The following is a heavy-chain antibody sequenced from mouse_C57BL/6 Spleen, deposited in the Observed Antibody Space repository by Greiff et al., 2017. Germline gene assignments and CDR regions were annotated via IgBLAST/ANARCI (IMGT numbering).Heavy chain of an antibody. CDR1: GFTFSDYY. Sequence: EVQLVESEGGLVQPGSSMKLSCTASGFTFSDYYMAWVRQVPEKGLEWVANINYDGGSTYYLDSLKSRFIISRDNAKNILYLQMSSLKSEDTATYYCARAGYYYAMDYWGQGTSVTVSS. CDR2: INYDGGST. D-gene: IGHD2-2*01. V-gene: IGHV5-16*01. CDR3: ARAGYYYAMDY. J-gene: IGHJ4*01.